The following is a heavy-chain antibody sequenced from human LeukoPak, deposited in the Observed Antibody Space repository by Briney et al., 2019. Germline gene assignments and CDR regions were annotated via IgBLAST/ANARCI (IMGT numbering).Heavy chain of an antibody. CDR3: ARVMSITIFGVVSPYYMDV. V-gene: IGHV1-2*02. Sequence: ASVKVSCKASGYTFTGYYMHWVRQAPGQGLEWMGWINPNSGGTNYAQKFQGRVTMTRDTSISTAYMELSRLRSDDTAVYYCARVMSITIFGVVSPYYMDVWGKGTTVTVSS. D-gene: IGHD3-3*01. J-gene: IGHJ6*03. CDR1: GYTFTGYY. CDR2: INPNSGGT.